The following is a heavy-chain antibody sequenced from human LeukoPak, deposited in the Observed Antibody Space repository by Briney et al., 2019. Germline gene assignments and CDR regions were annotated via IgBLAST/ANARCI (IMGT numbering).Heavy chain of an antibody. V-gene: IGHV1-8*01. D-gene: IGHD5-18*01. J-gene: IGHJ3*02. Sequence: ASVKVSCKASGYTVTSYDINWVRQATGQGLEWMGWMNPNSGNTGYAQKFQGRVTMTRNTSISTAYMELSSLRSEDTAVYYCAKLWIQLWLHGAFDIWGQGTMVTVSS. CDR3: AKLWIQLWLHGAFDI. CDR2: MNPNSGNT. CDR1: GYTVTSYD.